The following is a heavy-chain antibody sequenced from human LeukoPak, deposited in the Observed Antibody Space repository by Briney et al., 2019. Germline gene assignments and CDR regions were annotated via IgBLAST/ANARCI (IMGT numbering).Heavy chain of an antibody. V-gene: IGHV1-69*06. CDR3: AREFVDRSGSLGFDY. CDR2: IIPIFGTA. CDR1: GGTFSSYA. Sequence: HGASVKVSCKASGGTFSSYAISWVRQAPGQGLEWMGGIIPIFGTANYAQKFQGRVTITADKSTSTAYMELSSLRSEDTAVYYCAREFVDRSGSLGFDYWGQGTLVTVSS. D-gene: IGHD1-26*01. J-gene: IGHJ4*02.